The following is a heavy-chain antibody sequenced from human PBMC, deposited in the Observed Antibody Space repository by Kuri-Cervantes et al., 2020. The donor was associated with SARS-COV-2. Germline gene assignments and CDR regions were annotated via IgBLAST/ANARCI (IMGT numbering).Heavy chain of an antibody. CDR3: ARDGAARRLYMDV. CDR2: ISSSSSYI. CDR1: GFTFSSYD. Sequence: GGSLRLSCAACGFTFSSYDMHWVRQATGKGLEWVSSISSSSSYIYYADSVKGRFTISRDNAKNSLYLQMNSLRAEDTAVYYCARDGAARRLYMDVWGKGTTVTVSS. V-gene: IGHV3-21*01. D-gene: IGHD6-6*01. J-gene: IGHJ6*03.